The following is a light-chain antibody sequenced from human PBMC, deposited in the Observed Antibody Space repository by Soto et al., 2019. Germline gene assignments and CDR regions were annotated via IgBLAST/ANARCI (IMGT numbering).Light chain of an antibody. Sequence: SYELTQPPSVSVSPGQTANITCSGDKLGGKYASWYQQKPGQSPVLVSYQDSKRPSGIPERFSGSNPGNTATLTICGPQAMDEADYYCQAWDSSTAVFGGGTKLTVL. CDR1: KLGGKY. V-gene: IGLV3-1*01. CDR2: QDS. CDR3: QAWDSSTAV. J-gene: IGLJ2*01.